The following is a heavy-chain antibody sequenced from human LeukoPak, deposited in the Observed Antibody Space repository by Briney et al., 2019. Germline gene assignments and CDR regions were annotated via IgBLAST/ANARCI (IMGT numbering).Heavy chain of an antibody. CDR1: GYTFTGYY. Sequence: ASVKVSCKASGYTFTGYYMHWVRQAPGQGLEWMGWINPNSSGTNYAQKFQGRVTMTRDTSISTAYMELSRLRSDDTAVYYCARVAHGSGYYLGKHFDYWGQGTLVTVSS. J-gene: IGHJ4*02. CDR3: ARVAHGSGYYLGKHFDY. V-gene: IGHV1-2*02. D-gene: IGHD3-22*01. CDR2: INPNSSGT.